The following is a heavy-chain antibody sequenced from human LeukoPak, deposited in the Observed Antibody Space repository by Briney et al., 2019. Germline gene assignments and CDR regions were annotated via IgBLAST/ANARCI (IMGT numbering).Heavy chain of an antibody. CDR1: GGSVSSSSHY. D-gene: IGHD7-27*01. CDR2: ISYSGTN. CDR3: ASLGTLRS. Sequence: PSETLPLTCTVSGGSVSSSSHYWGWIRQPPGKGLEWIGSISYSGTNYNNPSLKSRVSISIDTSKNQFSVKLTSVTAADTAMYYCASLGTLRSWGQGTLVTVSS. J-gene: IGHJ5*02. V-gene: IGHV4-39*01.